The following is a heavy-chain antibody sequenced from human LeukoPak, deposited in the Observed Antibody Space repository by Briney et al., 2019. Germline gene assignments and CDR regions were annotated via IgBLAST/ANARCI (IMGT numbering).Heavy chain of an antibody. J-gene: IGHJ6*03. CDR2: INPNSGGT. CDR3: ARSDTYYYYMDV. Sequence: ASVKVSCKASGYTFTGYYMHWVRQAPGQGLEWTGWINPNSGGTNYAQKFQGRVTVTRDTSISTAYMELSRLRSDDTAVYYCARSDTYYYYMDVWGKGTTVTVSS. CDR1: GYTFTGYY. V-gene: IGHV1-2*02.